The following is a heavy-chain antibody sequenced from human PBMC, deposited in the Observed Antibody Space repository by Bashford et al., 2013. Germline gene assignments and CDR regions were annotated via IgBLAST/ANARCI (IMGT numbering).Heavy chain of an antibody. CDR3: ARQGGYCTNGVCYTDDPYYYYYGMDV. J-gene: IGHJ6*02. V-gene: IGHV5-51*01. CDR2: IYPGDSDT. Sequence: GESLKISCKGSGYSFTSYWIGWVRQMPGKGLEWMGIIYPGDSDTRYSPSFQGQVTISADKSISTAYLQWSSLKASDTAMYYCARQGGYCTNGVCYTDDPYYYYYGMDVWGPRDHGHRLL. CDR1: GYSFTSYW. D-gene: IGHD2-8*01.